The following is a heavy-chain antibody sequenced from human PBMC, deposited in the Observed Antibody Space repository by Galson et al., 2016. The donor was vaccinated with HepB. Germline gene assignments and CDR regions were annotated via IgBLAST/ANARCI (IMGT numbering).Heavy chain of an antibody. J-gene: IGHJ6*02. CDR3: ARVRQNTYYYYYYGMDV. CDR1: GFTFDDYG. D-gene: IGHD2/OR15-2a*01. CDR2: INWQGGNA. V-gene: IGHV3-20*04. Sequence: SPRLSCAATGFTFDDYGMSWVRQAPGKGLEWVSGINWQGGNAGYGDSVKGRFTISRDNAKNSLYLQMNSLRAEDTALYYCARVRQNTYYYYYYGMDVWGQGTTVTVSS.